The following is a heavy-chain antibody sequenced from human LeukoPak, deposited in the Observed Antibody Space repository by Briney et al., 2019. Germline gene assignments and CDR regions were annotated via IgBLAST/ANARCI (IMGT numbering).Heavy chain of an antibody. Sequence: ASVKVSCKASGYTFTSYGISWVRQAPGQGLEWMGWISAYNGNTNYAQKLQGRVTMTTDTSTSTAYMELRSLRSDDTAVYYCARAPYGGSSSWYSSHYYYYYMDVWGKGTTVTVSS. CDR2: ISAYNGNT. D-gene: IGHD6-13*01. CDR3: ARAPYGGSSSWYSSHYYYYYMDV. CDR1: GYTFTSYG. V-gene: IGHV1-18*01. J-gene: IGHJ6*03.